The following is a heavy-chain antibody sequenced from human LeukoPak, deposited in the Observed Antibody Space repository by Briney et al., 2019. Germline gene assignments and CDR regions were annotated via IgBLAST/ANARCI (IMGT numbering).Heavy chain of an antibody. CDR3: AREGSGYDGLDY. CDR1: GFTFSSYW. CDR2: IYSGGST. Sequence: GGSLRLSCAASGFTFSSYWMSWVRQAPGKGLEWVSVIYSGGSTYYADSVKGRFTISRDNSKNTLYLQMNSLRAEDTAVYYCAREGSGYDGLDYWGQGTLVTVSS. J-gene: IGHJ4*02. V-gene: IGHV3-66*01. D-gene: IGHD5-12*01.